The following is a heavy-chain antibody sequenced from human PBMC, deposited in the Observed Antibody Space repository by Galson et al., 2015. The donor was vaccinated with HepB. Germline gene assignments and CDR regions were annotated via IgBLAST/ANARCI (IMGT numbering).Heavy chain of an antibody. J-gene: IGHJ4*02. CDR1: GFTFSSYG. D-gene: IGHD6-19*01. CDR2: IWYDGSNK. V-gene: IGHV3-33*01. Sequence: SLRLSCAASGFTFSSYGMHWVRQAPGKGLEWVAVIWYDGSNKYYADSVKGRFTISRDNSKNTLYLQMNSLRAEDTAVYYCAREWYSSGWYTPAAFDYWGQGTLVTVSS. CDR3: AREWYSSGWYTPAAFDY.